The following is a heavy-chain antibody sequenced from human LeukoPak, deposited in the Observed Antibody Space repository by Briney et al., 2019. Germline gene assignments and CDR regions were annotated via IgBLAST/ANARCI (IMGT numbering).Heavy chain of an antibody. Sequence: GGSLRLSCAASGFTFSSYAMSWVRQAPGKGLEWVSVIYSGGSTYYADSVKGRFTISRDNSKNTLYLQMNSLRAEDTAVYYCAKNADSSGYWDWFDPWGQGTLVTVSS. CDR2: IYSGGST. V-gene: IGHV3-23*03. D-gene: IGHD3-22*01. CDR3: AKNADSSGYWDWFDP. J-gene: IGHJ5*02. CDR1: GFTFSSYA.